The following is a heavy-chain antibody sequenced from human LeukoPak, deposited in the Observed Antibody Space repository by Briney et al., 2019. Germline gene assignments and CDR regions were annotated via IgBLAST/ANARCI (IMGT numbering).Heavy chain of an antibody. CDR3: RSGYTTGWFFVF. Sequence: GGSLKLSCAASGFSFSSYAMSWVRQAPGKGLEWVSSISGSGDNTYYAESVKGRFTISRDNSKNTLFLQMNSLRAEDTAVFAKRSGYTTGWFFVFWGQGTPVTVSS. CDR2: ISGSGDNT. CDR1: GFSFSSYA. J-gene: IGHJ4*02. D-gene: IGHD6-19*01. V-gene: IGHV3-23*01.